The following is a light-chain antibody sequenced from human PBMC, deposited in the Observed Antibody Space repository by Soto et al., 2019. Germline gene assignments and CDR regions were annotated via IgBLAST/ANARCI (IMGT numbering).Light chain of an antibody. CDR1: QSISTW. CDR3: QQYNGNSRT. J-gene: IGKJ1*01. V-gene: IGKV1-5*03. CDR2: KAS. Sequence: DIQMTQSPSTLSASVGDRVTITCRASQSISTWLAWYQQKPGKAPKLLIYKASSLQSGVPSRFSGSGSGTEFTLTITSLQPDDFATYYCQQYNGNSRTFGQGTKVEV.